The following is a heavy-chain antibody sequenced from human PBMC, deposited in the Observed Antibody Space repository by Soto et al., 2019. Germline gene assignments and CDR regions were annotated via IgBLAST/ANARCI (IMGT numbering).Heavy chain of an antibody. CDR3: ARLGDYYQAFDY. Sequence: SETLSLTCAVSGGSISSGGYCWSWIRQPPGKGLEWIGYIYHSGSTYYNPSLKSRLTISVDASKSHFSLNLRSVTAADTAVYYCARLGDYYQAFDYWGHGALVTVS. J-gene: IGHJ4*01. V-gene: IGHV4-30-2*01. CDR2: IYHSGST. D-gene: IGHD3-22*01. CDR1: GGSISSGGYC.